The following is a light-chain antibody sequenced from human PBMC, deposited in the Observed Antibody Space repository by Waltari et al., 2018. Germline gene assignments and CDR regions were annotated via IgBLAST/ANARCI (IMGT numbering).Light chain of an antibody. Sequence: QSPSASASLGASVKLTCTLSSGHSSNVIAWLQQQPKKGPRYLMKVNSDGSHNKGDEIPARFSGSSSGAERYLTISSLQSEDEADYYCQTGGHGTWVFGGGTKLTVL. J-gene: IGLJ3*02. CDR1: SGHSSNV. CDR3: QTGGHGTWV. CDR2: VNSDGSH. V-gene: IGLV4-69*01.